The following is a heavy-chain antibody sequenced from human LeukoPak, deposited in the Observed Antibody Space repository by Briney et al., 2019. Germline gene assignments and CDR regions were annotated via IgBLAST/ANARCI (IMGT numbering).Heavy chain of an antibody. D-gene: IGHD5-18*01. CDR3: ARGVVGQLWDTYFDY. Sequence: SVKVSCKASGGTFSSYAISWVRQAPGQGLEWMGGIIPIFGTANYAQKFQGRVTITADESTRTAYMELSGLRSEDTAVYYCARGVVGQLWDTYFDYWGQGTLVTVSS. CDR1: GGTFSSYA. CDR2: IIPIFGTA. J-gene: IGHJ4*02. V-gene: IGHV1-69*13.